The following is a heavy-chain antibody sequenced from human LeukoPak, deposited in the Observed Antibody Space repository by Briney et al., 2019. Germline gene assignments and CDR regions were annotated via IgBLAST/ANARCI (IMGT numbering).Heavy chain of an antibody. CDR2: ISYDGNNK. Sequence: PGGSLRLSCAASGFTLGNHAVNWVRQAPGKGLEWVAVISYDGNNKYYADSLKGRFTISRDNSKNSVSLQMSSLRAEDTAVYYCARDRDIAAGGRGGSFDYWGQGTLVIVSS. CDR1: GFTLGNHA. D-gene: IGHD6-13*01. J-gene: IGHJ4*02. CDR3: ARDRDIAAGGRGGSFDY. V-gene: IGHV3-30-3*01.